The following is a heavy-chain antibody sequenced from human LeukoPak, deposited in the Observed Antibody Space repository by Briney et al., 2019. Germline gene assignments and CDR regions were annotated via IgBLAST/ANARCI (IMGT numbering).Heavy chain of an antibody. CDR1: GGSFSGYY. CDR3: ARVIGGNRDY. CDR2: INHSGST. D-gene: IGHD4-23*01. V-gene: IGHV4-34*01. Sequence: NPSETLSLTCAVYGGSFSGYYWSWIRQPPGKGLEWIGEINHSGSTNYNPSLKSRVTISVDTSKNQFSLKLSSVTAADTAVYYCARVIGGNRDYWGQGTLVTVSS. J-gene: IGHJ4*02.